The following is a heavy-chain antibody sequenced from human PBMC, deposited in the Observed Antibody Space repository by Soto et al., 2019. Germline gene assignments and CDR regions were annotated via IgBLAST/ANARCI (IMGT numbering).Heavy chain of an antibody. V-gene: IGHV4-34*01. CDR3: ARAVTTGGPYYFDY. CDR1: GGSFSGYY. D-gene: IGHD4-17*01. CDR2: INHSGST. Sequence: SETLSLTCAVYGGSFSGYYWSWIRQPPGKGLEWIGEINHSGSTNYNPSLKSRVTLSVDTSKNQFSLKLSSVTAADTVVYYCARAVTTGGPYYFDYWGQGTLVTVSS. J-gene: IGHJ4*02.